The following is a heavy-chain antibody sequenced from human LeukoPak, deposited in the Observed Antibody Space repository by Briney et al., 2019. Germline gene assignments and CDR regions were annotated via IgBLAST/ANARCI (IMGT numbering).Heavy chain of an antibody. D-gene: IGHD5-12*01. CDR2: INPDGSTA. CDR3: AKDGRSNSGYAYYYYGMDV. Sequence: GGSLRLSCAASEFTFSTYWMHWVRQAPGKGLVWVSRINPDGSTASYAGSVEGRFTISRDNSKNTLYLQMNSLRAGDTAVYYCAKDGRSNSGYAYYYYGMDVWGQGTTVTVSS. J-gene: IGHJ6*02. CDR1: EFTFSTYW. V-gene: IGHV3-74*01.